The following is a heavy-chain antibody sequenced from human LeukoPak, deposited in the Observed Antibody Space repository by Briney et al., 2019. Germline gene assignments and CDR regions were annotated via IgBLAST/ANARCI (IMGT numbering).Heavy chain of an antibody. Sequence: WGSLRLSCAASGFTSSSYWMHWVRQAPGKGLVWVSRINSDGSNTNYADSVKGRSTISRDNAKNTVYLQMNSLRAEDTAVYYCARGRGPYGWFDPWGQGTLVTVSS. V-gene: IGHV3-74*01. J-gene: IGHJ5*02. CDR2: INSDGSNT. CDR3: ARGRGPYGWFDP. D-gene: IGHD3-10*01. CDR1: GFTSSSYW.